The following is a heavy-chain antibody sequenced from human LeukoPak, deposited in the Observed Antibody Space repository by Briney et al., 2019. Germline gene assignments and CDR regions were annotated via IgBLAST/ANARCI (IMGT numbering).Heavy chain of an antibody. D-gene: IGHD2-8*01. CDR3: AREYCTNGVCYTTYFGY. CDR1: GYTFTGYY. V-gene: IGHV1-2*02. J-gene: IGHJ4*02. CDR2: INPNSGGT. Sequence: ASVKVSCKASGYTFTGYYMHWVRQAPGQGLEWMGWINPNSGGTNYAQKFQGRVTMTRDTSISTAYMELSRLRSDDTAVYYCAREYCTNGVCYTTYFGYWGQGTLVTVSS.